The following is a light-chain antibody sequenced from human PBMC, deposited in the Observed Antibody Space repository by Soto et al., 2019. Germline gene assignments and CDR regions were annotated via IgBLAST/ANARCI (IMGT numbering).Light chain of an antibody. CDR2: EVS. CDR3: LSYADTAYV. Sequence: QSVLTQPPSASGSPGQSVTISCAGTSGDVGGYNYVSWYQQYPGKVPKLMIYEVSERPSGVPDRFSGSKSGNTAFLTVSGLQAEDEADYYCLSYADTAYVFXTGTKLTVL. V-gene: IGLV2-8*01. J-gene: IGLJ1*01. CDR1: SGDVGGYNY.